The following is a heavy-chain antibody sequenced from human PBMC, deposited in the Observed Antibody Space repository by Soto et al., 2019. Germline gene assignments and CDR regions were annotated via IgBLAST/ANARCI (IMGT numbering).Heavy chain of an antibody. CDR2: IYSGGST. CDR1: GGSISQYY. CDR3: VRGPGGFGDFSLDY. J-gene: IGHJ4*02. V-gene: IGHV4-4*07. D-gene: IGHD3-10*01. Sequence: QVQLQESGPGLVKPSETLSLSCGVSGGSISQYYWSWIRQPAGKGLEWIGSIYSGGSTNYNPSLERRVTMSVDTSKNKFSLKLSSATAADTAVYYCVRGPGGFGDFSLDYWGPGTLVTVSS.